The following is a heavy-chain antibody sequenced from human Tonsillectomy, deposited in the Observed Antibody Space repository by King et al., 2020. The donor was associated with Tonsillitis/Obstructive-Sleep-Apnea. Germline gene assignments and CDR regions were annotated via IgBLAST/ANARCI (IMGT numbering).Heavy chain of an antibody. CDR3: TRPHSTSPEGMDY. CDR1: GFTFGNYW. J-gene: IGHJ4*02. CDR2: INIDGSNT. Sequence: VQLVESGGGLLQTGWSLRLSCVGSGFTFGNYWMHWVRQAPGKGLMGVSRINIDGSNTNYADAVKGRLTISRYKAKNTRYLQMTSLTVDDTGVYYCTRPHSTSPEGMDYWGRGTLVTVSS. V-gene: IGHV3-74*01. D-gene: IGHD6-13*01.